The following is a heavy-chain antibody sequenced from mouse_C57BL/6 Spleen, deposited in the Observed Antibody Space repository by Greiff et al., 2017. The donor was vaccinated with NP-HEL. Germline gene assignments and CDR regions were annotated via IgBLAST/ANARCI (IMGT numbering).Heavy chain of an antibody. CDR1: GYTFTSYW. D-gene: IGHD2-4*01. CDR2: IHPNSGST. V-gene: IGHV1-64*01. Sequence: VQLQQPGAELVKPGASVKLSCKASGYTFTSYWMHWVKQRPGQGLEWIGMIHPNSGSTNYNEKFKSKATLTVDKSSSTAYMQLSSLTSEDSAVYYCARAGCYYYYDFDYWGKGTTLTVSS. J-gene: IGHJ2*01. CDR3: ARAGCYYYYDFDY.